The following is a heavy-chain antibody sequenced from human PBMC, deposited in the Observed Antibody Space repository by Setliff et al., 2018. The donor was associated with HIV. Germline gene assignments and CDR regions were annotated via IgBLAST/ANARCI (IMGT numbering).Heavy chain of an antibody. CDR3: VRDRFTWAYCGGACGWFDP. D-gene: IGHD2-21*02. CDR2: ISAYNGNT. V-gene: IGHV1-18*01. Sequence: GASVKVSCKASGYTFTSYGISWVRQAPGQGLEWMGWISAYNGNTNYAQKLQGRVTMTTDTSTSTAHMELSSLRSEDTAVYYCVRDRFTWAYCGGACGWFDPWGQGTLVTVSS. J-gene: IGHJ5*02. CDR1: GYTFTSYG.